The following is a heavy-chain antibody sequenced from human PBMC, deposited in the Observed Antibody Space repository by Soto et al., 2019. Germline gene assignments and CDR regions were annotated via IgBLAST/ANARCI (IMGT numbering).Heavy chain of an antibody. CDR2: IIPIFGTA. J-gene: IGHJ4*02. D-gene: IGHD3-22*01. CDR1: GGTFSSYA. V-gene: IGHV1-69*13. CDR3: ARETLGVTMIGPGPFDY. Sequence: GASVKVSSKASGGTFSSYAISWVRQAPGQGLEWMGGIIPIFGTANYAQKFQGRVTITADESTSTAYMELSSLRSEDTAVYYCARETLGVTMIGPGPFDYWGQGTLVTVSS.